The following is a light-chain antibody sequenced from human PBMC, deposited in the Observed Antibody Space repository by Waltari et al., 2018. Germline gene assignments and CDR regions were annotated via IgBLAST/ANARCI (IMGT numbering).Light chain of an antibody. CDR1: QSVTSNF. CDR3: QQYATSPFT. V-gene: IGKV3-20*01. J-gene: IGKJ3*01. CDR2: GAS. Sequence: EIVLAQSPGTLSLSPGERATLSCRASQSVTSNFLAWYQQKPGQAPRLLIYGASSRATGIPDRFSVSGSGTDFTLTISRLETEDFAVYYCQQYATSPFTFGPGTKVDIK.